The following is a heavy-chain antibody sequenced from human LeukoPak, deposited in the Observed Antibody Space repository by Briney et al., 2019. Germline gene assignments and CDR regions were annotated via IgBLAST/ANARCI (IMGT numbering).Heavy chain of an antibody. CDR2: INHSGST. V-gene: IGHV4-34*01. CDR1: GGSFSAYY. J-gene: IGHJ6*03. Sequence: SETLSLTCAVYGGSFSAYYWSWIRQPPGKGLEWIGEINHSGSTNYNPSLKSRVVISVDTSKNQFSLKLSSVTAADTAVYYCARARITMVRGVITYYMDVWGKGTTVTISS. CDR3: ARARITMVRGVITYYMDV. D-gene: IGHD3-10*01.